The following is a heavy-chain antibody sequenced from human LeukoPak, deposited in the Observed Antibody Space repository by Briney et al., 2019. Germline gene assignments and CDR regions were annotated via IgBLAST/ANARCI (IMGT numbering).Heavy chain of an antibody. D-gene: IGHD3-22*01. CDR2: INHSGST. J-gene: IGHJ4*02. V-gene: IGHV4-34*01. CDR3: ARLSSRRFPPTYSFDRRNYFDY. Sequence: PSHTLSLTRALDGVSFSNYYWSWIRQPPGKGLEWIGEINHSGSTSYNPSLKSRVTMSVDTSKNQFSLKLSSVTAADTAVYYCARLSSRRFPPTYSFDRRNYFDYWGQGTLVTVSS. CDR1: GVSFSNYY.